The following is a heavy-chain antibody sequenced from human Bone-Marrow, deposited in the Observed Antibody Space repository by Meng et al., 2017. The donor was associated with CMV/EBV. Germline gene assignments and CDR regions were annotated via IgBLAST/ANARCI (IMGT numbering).Heavy chain of an antibody. J-gene: IGHJ4*02. D-gene: IGHD2-2*01. V-gene: IGHV3-7*01. Sequence: GESLKISCAASGFTFSSYWMSWVRQAPGKGLEWVANIKQDGSEKYYVDSVKGRFTISRDNAKNSLYLQMNSLRAEDTAVYYCAASSTTWPYYVDYWGQGTLVTVSS. CDR2: IKQDGSEK. CDR3: AASSTTWPYYVDY. CDR1: GFTFSSYW.